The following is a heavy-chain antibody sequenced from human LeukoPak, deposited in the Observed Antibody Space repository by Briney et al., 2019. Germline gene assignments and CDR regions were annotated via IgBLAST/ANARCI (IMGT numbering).Heavy chain of an antibody. J-gene: IGHJ4*02. CDR3: ARARGFSGYDSFYFDY. D-gene: IGHD5-12*01. CDR1: GYTFTDYY. CDR2: INPNVGGT. V-gene: IGHV1-2*02. Sequence: ASVKVSCKASGYTFTDYYMHWVRQAPGQGLEWMGWINPNVGGTNYAQRFQGRVTMTRDTSISTAYMELSRLRSDDTAVYYCARARGFSGYDSFYFDYWGQGTLVTVSS.